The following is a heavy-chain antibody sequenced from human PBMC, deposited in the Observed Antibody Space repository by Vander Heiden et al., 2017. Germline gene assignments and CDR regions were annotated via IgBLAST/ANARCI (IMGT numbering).Heavy chain of an antibody. D-gene: IGHD6-19*01. J-gene: IGHJ4*02. V-gene: IGHV3-30-3*01. CDR1: GFPFSRYA. CDR3: ARAPSADSSGVGFDY. Sequence: QVQLVAFGGGVVQAGRSLRLSCAAHGFPFSRYAMHWVRQAPGKVLEWVAVRSYDVSNKCYADSVKGRFTISRDNSKNSLYLQMNSLRAEDTAVYYCARAPSADSSGVGFDYWGQGTLVTVSS. CDR2: RSYDVSNK.